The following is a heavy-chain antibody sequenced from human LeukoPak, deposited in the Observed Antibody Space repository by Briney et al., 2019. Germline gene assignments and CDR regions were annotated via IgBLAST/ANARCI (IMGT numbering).Heavy chain of an antibody. CDR2: INAGNGNT. CDR3: ARTPIVVVITTFIGAFDI. Sequence: ASVKVSCKASGYTFTSYAMHWVRQAPGQRLEWMGWINAGNGNTKYSQKFQGRVTMTTDTSTSTAYMELRSLRSDDTAVYYCARTPIVVVITTFIGAFDIWGQGTMVTVSS. V-gene: IGHV1-3*01. D-gene: IGHD3-22*01. J-gene: IGHJ3*02. CDR1: GYTFTSYA.